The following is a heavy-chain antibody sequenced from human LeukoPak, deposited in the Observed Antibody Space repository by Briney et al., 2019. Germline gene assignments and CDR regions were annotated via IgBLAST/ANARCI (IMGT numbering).Heavy chain of an antibody. Sequence: GGSLRLSCAASGFTFSSYAMSWVRQAPGKGLEWVSTISGSGSTTYYADSVKGRFTISRDNSNNTLSVQMNSLRAEDTAVYYCAKDRRKSSSTGPDYWGQGMLVTVSS. D-gene: IGHD1-1*01. CDR3: AKDRRKSSSTGPDY. CDR1: GFTFSSYA. J-gene: IGHJ4*02. CDR2: ISGSGSTT. V-gene: IGHV3-23*01.